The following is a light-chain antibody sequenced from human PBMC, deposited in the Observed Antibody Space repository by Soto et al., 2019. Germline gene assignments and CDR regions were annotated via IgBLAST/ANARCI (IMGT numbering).Light chain of an antibody. CDR1: QGISSY. V-gene: IGKV1-8*01. CDR2: AAS. J-gene: IGKJ5*01. Sequence: AIRMTQSPSSLSASTGDRVTITCRSSQGISSYLAWYQQKPGKAHKLLIYAASSLQSGVPSRFSGSGSGTEFTLTISSLQSEDFAVYYGQQYNNWPPITFGQGTRLEIK. CDR3: QQYNNWPPIT.